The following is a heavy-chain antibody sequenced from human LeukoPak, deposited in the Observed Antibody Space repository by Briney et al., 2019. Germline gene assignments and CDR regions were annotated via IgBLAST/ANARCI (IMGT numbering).Heavy chain of an antibody. CDR3: ARRRFVRRNYYDSSGSLTLDY. J-gene: IGHJ4*02. D-gene: IGHD3-22*01. V-gene: IGHV4-34*01. Sequence: SETLSLTCAVYGGSFSGYYWSWIRQPPGKGLEWIGEINHSGSTNYNPSLKSRVTISVDTSKNQFSLKLSSVTAADTAVYYCARRRFVRRNYYDSSGSLTLDYWGQGTLVTVSS. CDR2: INHSGST. CDR1: GGSFSGYY.